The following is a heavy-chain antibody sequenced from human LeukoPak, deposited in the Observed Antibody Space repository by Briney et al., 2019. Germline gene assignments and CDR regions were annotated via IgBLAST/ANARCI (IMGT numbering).Heavy chain of an antibody. CDR2: ISESGSSI. V-gene: IGHV3-48*03. J-gene: IGHJ4*02. CDR1: GFTFTNYK. CDR3: ARARSAVAGTGNFDC. Sequence: PGGSLRLSCSASGFTFTNYKMNCVRQAPGKGLEWVSSISESGSSINYADSVKGRFTISRDNEENSLYLQMNSLRAEDTATYYCARARSAVAGTGNFDCWGQGTLVTVSS. D-gene: IGHD6-19*01.